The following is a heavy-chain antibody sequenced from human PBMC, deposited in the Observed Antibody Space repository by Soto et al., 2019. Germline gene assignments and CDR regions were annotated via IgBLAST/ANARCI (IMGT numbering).Heavy chain of an antibody. Sequence: QVQLVRSGAEVKKPGSSVKVSCKASGGTFSSYAISWVRQAPGQGLEWMGGIIPIFGTANYAQKFQGRVTITADESTSTAYMELSSLRYEDTAVYYCAREKGAAYYDSSGYYPFDYWGPGTLVTVSS. J-gene: IGHJ4*02. CDR2: IIPIFGTA. CDR3: AREKGAAYYDSSGYYPFDY. CDR1: GGTFSSYA. V-gene: IGHV1-69*01. D-gene: IGHD3-22*01.